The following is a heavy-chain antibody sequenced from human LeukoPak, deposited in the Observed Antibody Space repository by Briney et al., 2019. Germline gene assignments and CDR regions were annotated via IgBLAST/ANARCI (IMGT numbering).Heavy chain of an antibody. CDR3: ARGYGGPAD. V-gene: IGHV3-30-3*01. CDR2: ISYDGSNK. D-gene: IGHD2-21*01. J-gene: IGHJ4*02. CDR1: GFTFSSYA. Sequence: GGSLRLSCAASGFTFSSYAMHWVRQAPGKGLEWVAVISYDGSNKYYADSVKGRFTISRDNSKNTLYLQMNSLRAEDAAVYYCARGYGGPADWGQGTLVTVSS.